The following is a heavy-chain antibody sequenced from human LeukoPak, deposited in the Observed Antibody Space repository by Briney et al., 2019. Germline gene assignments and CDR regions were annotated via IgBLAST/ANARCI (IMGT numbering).Heavy chain of an antibody. Sequence: SETLSLTCTVSGGSMNSYYWSWIRQPPGKGLEWIGYIYYSGSTNYNPSLNSRVTISLDTSKNQFSLKLTSVTAADTALYYCAIGRSWGSFFDYWGQGTLVTVSS. CDR2: IYYSGST. V-gene: IGHV4-59*01. CDR3: AIGRSWGSFFDY. D-gene: IGHD7-27*01. CDR1: GGSMNSYY. J-gene: IGHJ4*02.